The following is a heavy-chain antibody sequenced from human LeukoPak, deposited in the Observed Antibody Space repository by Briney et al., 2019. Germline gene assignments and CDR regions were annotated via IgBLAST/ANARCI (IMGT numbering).Heavy chain of an antibody. Sequence: SETLSLTXTVSGGSISSYYWSWIRQPAGKGLEWIGRIYTSGSTNYNPSLKSRVTISVDTSKNQFSLKLSSMTAADTAVYYCARDGDLGIFDYWGQGTLVTASS. CDR1: GGSISSYY. J-gene: IGHJ4*02. D-gene: IGHD3-16*01. V-gene: IGHV4-4*07. CDR2: IYTSGST. CDR3: ARDGDLGIFDY.